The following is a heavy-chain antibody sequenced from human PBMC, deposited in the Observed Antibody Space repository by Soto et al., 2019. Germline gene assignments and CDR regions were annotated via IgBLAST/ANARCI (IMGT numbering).Heavy chain of an antibody. V-gene: IGHV3-23*01. CDR3: ARLPGGTAPRPAY. D-gene: IGHD6-6*01. CDR2: ITDTGGDA. Sequence: GGSLRLSCVASGITFGSRAMSWVRQAPGEGLEWVSTITDTGGDAKYADSVRGRFTISRDNSKKTLYLQMSSLRADDSAVYFCARLPGGTAPRPAYWGQGTPVTVSS. CDR1: GITFGSRA. J-gene: IGHJ4*02.